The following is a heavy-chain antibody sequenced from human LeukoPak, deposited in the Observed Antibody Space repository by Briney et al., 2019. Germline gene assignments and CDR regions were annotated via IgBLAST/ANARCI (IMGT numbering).Heavy chain of an antibody. CDR1: GVSISDYY. D-gene: IGHD3-3*01. CDR2: IYYSGGT. V-gene: IGHV4-59*01. J-gene: IGHJ5*02. Sequence: SETLSLTCTVSGVSISDYYWSWIRQPPGKGLEWIGYIYYSGGTNYNPSLKSRVTISIDTSRDQFSLKLTSVTAADTAVYYCAGLGTIFGVVITKRFDPWGQGTLVTVSS. CDR3: AGLGTIFGVVITKRFDP.